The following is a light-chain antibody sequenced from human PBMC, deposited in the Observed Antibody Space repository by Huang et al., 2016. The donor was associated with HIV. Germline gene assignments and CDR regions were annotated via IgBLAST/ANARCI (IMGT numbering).Light chain of an antibody. CDR3: QHLYT. Sequence: IQLTQSPSSLSASVGDRVTITCRANQAIGPYLAWYQQKPGKAPELLLNASSTLRSGVPSRFSGEGYGTDFSLTLTCLQPEDFASYSCQHLYTVGGGTKVEIK. V-gene: IGKV1-9*01. J-gene: IGKJ4*02. CDR1: QAIGPY. CDR2: ASS.